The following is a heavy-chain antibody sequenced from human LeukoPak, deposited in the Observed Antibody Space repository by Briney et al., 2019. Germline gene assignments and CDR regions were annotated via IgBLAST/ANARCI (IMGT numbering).Heavy chain of an antibody. Sequence: GGSLRLSCAASGFTFSSYEMNWVRQAPGKGLEWVSYISSSGSTIYYADSVKGRFTISRDNAKNSLYLQMNSLRAEDTAVYYCAELGITLIGGVWGKGATVTISS. J-gene: IGHJ6*04. V-gene: IGHV3-48*03. CDR3: AELGITLIGGV. CDR2: ISSSGSTI. D-gene: IGHD3-10*02. CDR1: GFTFSSYE.